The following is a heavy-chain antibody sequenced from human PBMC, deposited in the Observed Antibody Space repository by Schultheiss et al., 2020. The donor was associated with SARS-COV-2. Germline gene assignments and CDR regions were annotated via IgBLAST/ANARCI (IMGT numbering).Heavy chain of an antibody. J-gene: IGHJ2*01. Sequence: SQTLSLTCAISGDSVSSNSATWNWIRQSPSRGLEWLGRTYYRSKWYNDYALSVKSRITINPDTSKNQFSLQLNSVTPEDTAVYYCAREGPLATHWYFDLWGRGTLVTVSS. CDR3: AREGPLATHWYFDL. V-gene: IGHV6-1*01. CDR1: GDSVSSNSAT. CDR2: TYYRSKWYN. D-gene: IGHD3-3*02.